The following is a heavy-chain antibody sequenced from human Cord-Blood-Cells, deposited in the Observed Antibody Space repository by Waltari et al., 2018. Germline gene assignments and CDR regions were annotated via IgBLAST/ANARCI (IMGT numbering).Heavy chain of an antibody. V-gene: IGHV4-39*07. CDR2: FYYRGRT. Sequence: QLQLQESGPGLVKPSETLSLTCTVSGGSISSSSYYWGWIRPPPGKGLEWVGGFYYRGRTYFNPSLKSRVTISVDTSKNQFSLKLSSVTAADTAVYYCARTKGFGSDAFDIWGQGTMVTVSS. CDR3: ARTKGFGSDAFDI. J-gene: IGHJ3*02. D-gene: IGHD3-10*01. CDR1: GGSISSSSYY.